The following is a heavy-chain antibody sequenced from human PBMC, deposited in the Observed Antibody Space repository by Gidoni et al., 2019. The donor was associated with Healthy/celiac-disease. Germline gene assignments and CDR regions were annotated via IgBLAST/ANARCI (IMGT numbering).Heavy chain of an antibody. D-gene: IGHD3-3*01. V-gene: IGHV3-15*07. J-gene: IGHJ5*02. CDR1: GFTFSNAW. CDR2: IKSKTDGGTT. Sequence: EVQLVESGGGLVKPGGSLRLSCAASGFTFSNAWMNWVRQAPGKGREWVCRIKSKTDGGTTDYAAPVKGRFTISRDDSKNTLYLQMNSLKTEDTAVYYCTTVYYDFWSGYVTFDPWGQGTLVTVSS. CDR3: TTVYYDFWSGYVTFDP.